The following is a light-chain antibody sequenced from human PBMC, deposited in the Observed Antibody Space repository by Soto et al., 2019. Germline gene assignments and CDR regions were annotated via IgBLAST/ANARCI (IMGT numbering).Light chain of an antibody. J-gene: IGKJ4*01. V-gene: IGKV3-15*01. CDR1: QSVSTN. CDR3: QQYRYWPPLT. CDR2: GAS. Sequence: EIVMTQSPATLSVSPGDRATLSCRASQSVSTNLAWYQQKPGQAPRLLIYGASTRATGVPARFSGSGSGTDLTLTISSLQSEDSAVFYCQQYRYWPPLTFGGGTKVEIK.